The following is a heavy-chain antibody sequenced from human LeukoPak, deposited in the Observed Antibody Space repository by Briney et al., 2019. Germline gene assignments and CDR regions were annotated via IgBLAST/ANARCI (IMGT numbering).Heavy chain of an antibody. CDR3: ARDFGLYSSGQGQAFDY. V-gene: IGHV3-11*01. CDR1: GFTLSYYY. CDR2: ISRSGSTI. D-gene: IGHD6-19*01. J-gene: IGHJ4*02. Sequence: GRSLRLAWAASGFTLSYYYTSWIRQPPGEGLEWVSYISRSGSTIYYADSVKDRFTISRDNAKNSLYLKMNSLRAEDTDVYYCARDFGLYSSGQGQAFDYWGESPLVSVS.